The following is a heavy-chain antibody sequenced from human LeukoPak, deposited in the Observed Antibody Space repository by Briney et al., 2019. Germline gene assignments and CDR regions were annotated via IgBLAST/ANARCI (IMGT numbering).Heavy chain of an antibody. CDR3: ARGLFRGSYRALVWFDP. CDR2: INHSGST. D-gene: IGHD1-26*01. CDR1: GGSISSHY. J-gene: IGHJ5*02. Sequence: SETLSLTCTVSGGSISSHYWSWIRQPPGKGLEWIGEINHSGSTNYNPSLKSRVTISVDTYKNQFSLKLSSVTAADTAVYYCARGLFRGSYRALVWFDPWGQGTLVTVSS. V-gene: IGHV4-34*01.